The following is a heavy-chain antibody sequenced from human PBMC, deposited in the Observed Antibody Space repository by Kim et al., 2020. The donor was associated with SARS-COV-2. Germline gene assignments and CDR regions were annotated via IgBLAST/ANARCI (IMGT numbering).Heavy chain of an antibody. CDR2: ISVYNGNT. CDR1: GYTFNNYG. CDR3: ARGLAQGSLSIRSERYGMDV. V-gene: IGHV1-18*01. J-gene: IGHJ6*02. Sequence: ASVKVSCKASGYTFNNYGITWVRQAPGQGLEWMGWISVYNGNTNYAQKLQNRVTMTTDTSTSTAYMELRSLRSDDTAVYYCARGLAQGSLSIRSERYGMDVCGQGTTVTVSS. D-gene: IGHD5-12*01.